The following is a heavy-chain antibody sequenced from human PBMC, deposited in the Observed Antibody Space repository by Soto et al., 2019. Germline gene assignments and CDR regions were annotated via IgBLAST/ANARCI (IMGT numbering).Heavy chain of an antibody. V-gene: IGHV4-34*01. CDR2: INHSGST. Sequence: PSETLSLTCAVYGGSFSGYYWSWIRQPPGKGLEWIGEINHSGSTNYNPSLKSRVTISVDTSKNQFSLKLSSVTAADTAEYYCATCGSSGYYGSGSYSWFDPWGQGTLVTVSS. J-gene: IGHJ5*02. D-gene: IGHD3-10*01. CDR1: GGSFSGYY. CDR3: ATCGSSGYYGSGSYSWFDP.